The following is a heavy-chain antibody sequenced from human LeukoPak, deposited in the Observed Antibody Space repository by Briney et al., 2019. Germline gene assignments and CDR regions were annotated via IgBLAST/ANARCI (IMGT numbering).Heavy chain of an antibody. CDR1: GGSISSGGYY. D-gene: IGHD3-22*01. J-gene: IGHJ3*02. CDR3: ARVAHYDSSGSRPLDAFDI. V-gene: IGHV4-31*03. Sequence: PSQTLSLTCTVSGGSISSGGYYWSWIRQHPGEGLEWIGYIYYSGSTYYNPSLKSRVTISVDTSKNQFSLKLSSVTAADTAVYYCARVAHYDSSGSRPLDAFDIWGQGTMVTVSS. CDR2: IYYSGST.